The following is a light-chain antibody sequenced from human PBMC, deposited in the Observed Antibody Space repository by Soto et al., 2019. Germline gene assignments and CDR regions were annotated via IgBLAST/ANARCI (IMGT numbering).Light chain of an antibody. CDR1: QSISSY. J-gene: IGKJ4*01. Sequence: DIHLTQSPSFLSSSLGDRVTITFLASQSISSYLNWYQQKPGKAPKLLIYAASSLQSGVPSRFSGSGSGTDFTLTISSLQPEDFATYYCQQSYSTPLTFGGGTKVDIK. CDR2: AAS. V-gene: IGKV1-39*01. CDR3: QQSYSTPLT.